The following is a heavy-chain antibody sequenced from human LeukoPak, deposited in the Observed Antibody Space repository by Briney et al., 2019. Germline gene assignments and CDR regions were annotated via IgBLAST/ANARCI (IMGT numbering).Heavy chain of an antibody. V-gene: IGHV4-61*01. D-gene: IGHD1-14*01. CDR1: GGSVSSGSYY. Sequence: SPSETLSLTCTVSGGSVSSGSYYWSWIRQPPGKGLEWIGYIYYSGSTNYNPSLKSRVTISVDTSKNQFSLKLSSVTAADTAVYYCARVQAYKGSRDAFDIWGQGTMVTVSP. J-gene: IGHJ3*02. CDR2: IYYSGST. CDR3: ARVQAYKGSRDAFDI.